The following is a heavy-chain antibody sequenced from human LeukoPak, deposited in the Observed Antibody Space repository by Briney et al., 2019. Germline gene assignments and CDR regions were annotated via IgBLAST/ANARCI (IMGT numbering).Heavy chain of an antibody. CDR1: GFTFSSYA. Sequence: GRSLRLSCAASGFTFSSYAMHWVRQAPGKGLEWVAVISYDGSNKYYADSVKGRFTISRDNSKNTLYLQMNSLRAEDTAVYYCAKDMEATSGDAFDIWGQGTMVTVSS. CDR3: AKDMEATSGDAFDI. V-gene: IGHV3-30*04. D-gene: IGHD5-12*01. CDR2: ISYDGSNK. J-gene: IGHJ3*02.